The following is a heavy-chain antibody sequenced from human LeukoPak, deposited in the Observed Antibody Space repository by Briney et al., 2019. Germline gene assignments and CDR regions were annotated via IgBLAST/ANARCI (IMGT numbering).Heavy chain of an antibody. J-gene: IGHJ6*03. CDR1: GFTFDDYG. D-gene: IGHD6-13*01. Sequence: GGSLRLSCAASGFTFDDYGMSWVRQAPGKGLEWVSGINWNGGSTGYADSVKGRFTISRDNAKNSLYLQVNSLRAEDTALYYCARDEGAYSSSWETYYYYYYMDVWGKGTTVTVSS. CDR3: ARDEGAYSSSWETYYYYYYMDV. CDR2: INWNGGST. V-gene: IGHV3-20*04.